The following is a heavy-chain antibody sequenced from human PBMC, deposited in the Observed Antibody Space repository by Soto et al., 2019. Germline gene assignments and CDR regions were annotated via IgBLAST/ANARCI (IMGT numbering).Heavy chain of an antibody. V-gene: IGHV1-2*02. CDR1: GYTFPGYY. CDR2: INPNSGGT. Sequence: ASVKVACKASGYTFPGYYMHWVRQAPGQGLEWMGWINPNSGGTNYAQKFQGRVTMTRDTSISTAYMELSRLRSDETAVYYCARAPLTYYYDRDALEIWGQGTMVTVSS. J-gene: IGHJ3*02. CDR3: ARAPLTYYYDRDALEI. D-gene: IGHD3-22*01.